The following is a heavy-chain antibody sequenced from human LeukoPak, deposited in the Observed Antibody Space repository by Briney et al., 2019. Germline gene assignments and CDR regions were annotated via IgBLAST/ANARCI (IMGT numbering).Heavy chain of an antibody. CDR3: ARIGAHPGY. CDR2: ISSSSSYI. Sequence: LEWVSSISSSSSYIYYAHSVKGRFTISRDNAKNSLYMQMNSLRAEDTAVYYCARIGAHPGYGGQGTLVTVSA. V-gene: IGHV3-21*01. J-gene: IGHJ4*02. D-gene: IGHD3-10*01.